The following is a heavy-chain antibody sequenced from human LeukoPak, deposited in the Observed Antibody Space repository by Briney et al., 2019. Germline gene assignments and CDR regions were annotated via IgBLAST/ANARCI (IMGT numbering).Heavy chain of an antibody. D-gene: IGHD4-17*01. CDR3: ARDLGSSTVTTAFDY. CDR2: ISRTGNTI. Sequence: PGGSLRLSCTASGFIFNDYYMSWIRQTPGKGLEWLSYISRTGNTIYYRDSVKGRFTISRDNANNQLHLQMDNLRAEDTAVYLCARDLGSSTVTTAFDYWGQGTLVTVSS. V-gene: IGHV3-11*01. CDR1: GFIFNDYY. J-gene: IGHJ4*02.